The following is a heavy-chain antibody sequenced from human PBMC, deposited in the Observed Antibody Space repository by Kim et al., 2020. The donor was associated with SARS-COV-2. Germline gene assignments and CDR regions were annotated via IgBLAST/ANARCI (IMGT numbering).Heavy chain of an antibody. J-gene: IGHJ6*02. CDR3: AKSLSQLYYYYGMDV. V-gene: IGHV3-23*01. D-gene: IGHD1-1*01. Sequence: DSVKGRFTISRDNSKNTLYLQMNSLRAEDTAVYYCAKSLSQLYYYYGMDVWGQGTTVTVSS.